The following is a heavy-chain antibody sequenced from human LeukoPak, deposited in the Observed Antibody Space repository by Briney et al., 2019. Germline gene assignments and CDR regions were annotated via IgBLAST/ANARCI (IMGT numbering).Heavy chain of an antibody. Sequence: SETLSLTCTVSGGSISNYYWSWIRQTPGKGLEWIGYIYYSGSTNYNPSLKSRVTISVDTSKNQFSLKLSSVTAADTAVYYCARVSSTRTKYYFDYWGQGTLVTVSS. D-gene: IGHD2-2*01. CDR2: IYYSGST. J-gene: IGHJ4*02. CDR1: GGSISNYY. CDR3: ARVSSTRTKYYFDY. V-gene: IGHV4-59*01.